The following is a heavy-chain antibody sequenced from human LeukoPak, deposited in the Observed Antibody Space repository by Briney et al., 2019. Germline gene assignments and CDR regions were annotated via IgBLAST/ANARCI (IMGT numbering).Heavy chain of an antibody. CDR2: IYYSGST. CDR3: ATRLHTRVSAIAARRPDAFDI. J-gene: IGHJ3*02. D-gene: IGHD6-6*01. Sequence: PSETLSLTCTVSGGSISSSSYYWGWIRQPPGKGLGWIGSIYYSGSTYYNPSLKSRVTISVDTSKNQFSLKLSSVTAADTAVYYCATRLHTRVSAIAARRPDAFDIWGQGTMVTVSS. V-gene: IGHV4-39*07. CDR1: GGSISSSSYY.